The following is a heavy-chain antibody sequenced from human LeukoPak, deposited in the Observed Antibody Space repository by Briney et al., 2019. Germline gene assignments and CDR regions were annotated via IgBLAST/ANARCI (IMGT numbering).Heavy chain of an antibody. J-gene: IGHJ4*02. V-gene: IGHV3-23*01. CDR2: ISGSGSTT. D-gene: IGHD5-18*01. Sequence: GGSLRLSCAASGFTFSNFGMSWVRQAPGKGLEWVSSISGSGSTTYYADSVKGRFTISRDNSKNMLYLQMNSLRAEDAAVYYCAKEEGYIYGLLDYWGQGILVNVSS. CDR1: GFTFSNFG. CDR3: AKEEGYIYGLLDY.